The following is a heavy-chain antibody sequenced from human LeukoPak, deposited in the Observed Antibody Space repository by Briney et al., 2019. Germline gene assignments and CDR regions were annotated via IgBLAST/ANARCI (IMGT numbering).Heavy chain of an antibody. V-gene: IGHV4-31*03. J-gene: IGHJ4*02. CDR2: IYYSGST. Sequence: SETLSLTCTVSGGSISSGGYYWSWIRQHPGKGLEWIGYIYYSGSTYYNPSLKSRVTITVDTSKNQFSLKLSSVTAADTAVYYCARDLFDFGYFDYWGQGTLVTVPS. CDR3: ARDLFDFGYFDY. CDR1: GGSISSGGYY. D-gene: IGHD3-10*01.